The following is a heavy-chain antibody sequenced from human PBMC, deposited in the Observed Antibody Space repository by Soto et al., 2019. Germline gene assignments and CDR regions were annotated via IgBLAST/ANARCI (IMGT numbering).Heavy chain of an antibody. Sequence: GASVKVSCKASGYTFTSYDINWVRQATGQGLEWMGWMNPNSGNTGYAQKFQGRVTMTRNTSISTAYMELSSLRSEDTAVYYCARGELELRYYYYYMDVWGKGTTVTVSS. D-gene: IGHD1-7*01. CDR3: ARGELELRYYYYYMDV. V-gene: IGHV1-8*01. CDR2: MNPNSGNT. CDR1: GYTFTSYD. J-gene: IGHJ6*03.